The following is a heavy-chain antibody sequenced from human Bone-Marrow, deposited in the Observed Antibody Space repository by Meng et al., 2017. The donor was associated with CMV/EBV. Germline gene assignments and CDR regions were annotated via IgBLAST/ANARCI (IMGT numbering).Heavy chain of an antibody. CDR3: ARDPVVSGDYYFDY. CDR2: IKQDGTEK. J-gene: IGHJ4*02. D-gene: IGHD2-15*01. V-gene: IGHV3-7*01. Sequence: GGSLRLSCAASGFIFSSYWMSWVRQAPGKGLEWVANIKQDGTEKYYVDSVKGRFTIYRDNTKNSLYLQMNSLRAEDTAVYYCARDPVVSGDYYFDYWGQGKLVTFSS. CDR1: GFIFSSYW.